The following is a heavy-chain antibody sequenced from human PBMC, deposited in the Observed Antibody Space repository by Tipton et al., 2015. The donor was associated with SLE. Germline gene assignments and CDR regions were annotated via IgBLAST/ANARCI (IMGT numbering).Heavy chain of an antibody. D-gene: IGHD3-10*01. CDR1: GFTFSSYS. CDR3: ARDSRYYGSGSLES. J-gene: IGHJ4*02. V-gene: IGHV3-21*01. CDR2: ISSSSSYI. Sequence: SLRLSCAASGFTFSSYSMNWVRQAPGKGLEWVSSISSSSSYIYYADSVKGRFTISRDNSKNTLYLQMNSLRAEDTAVYYCARDSRYYGSGSLESWGQGTLITVSS.